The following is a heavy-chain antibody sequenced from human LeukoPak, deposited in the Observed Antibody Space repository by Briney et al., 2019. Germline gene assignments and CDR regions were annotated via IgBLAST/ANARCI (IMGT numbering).Heavy chain of an antibody. CDR2: ISGSGGST. CDR1: GFTFSSYA. CDR3: AKVTRYSSGWFDY. J-gene: IGHJ5*01. Sequence: GGSLRLSCAASGFTFSSYAMSWVRQAPGKGLDWVSAISGSGGSTYYADSVKGRFTISRDNSKNTLYLQMNSLRAEDTAVYYCAKVTRYSSGWFDYWGQGTLVTVSS. D-gene: IGHD6-19*01. V-gene: IGHV3-23*01.